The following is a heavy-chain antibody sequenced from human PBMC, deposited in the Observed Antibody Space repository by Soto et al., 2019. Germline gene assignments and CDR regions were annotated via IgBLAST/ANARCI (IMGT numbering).Heavy chain of an antibody. V-gene: IGHV3-33*01. CDR2: IWYDGSNK. Sequence: QVQLVESGGGVVQPGRSLRLSCAAPGFTFSSYGMHWVRQAPGKGLEWVAVIWYDGSNKYYADSVKGRFTISRDNSKNTLYLQMNSLRAEDTAVYYCARGVAGVVVAATGAFDYWGQGTLVTVSS. D-gene: IGHD2-15*01. CDR1: GFTFSSYG. CDR3: ARGVAGVVVAATGAFDY. J-gene: IGHJ4*02.